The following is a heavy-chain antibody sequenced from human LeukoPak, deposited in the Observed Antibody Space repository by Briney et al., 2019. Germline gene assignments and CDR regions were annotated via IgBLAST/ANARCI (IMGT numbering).Heavy chain of an antibody. V-gene: IGHV4-39*01. CDR2: IYYSGSP. J-gene: IGHJ4*02. CDR3: ARGGFSSGWYFDY. CDR1: GGSISSSSYY. Sequence: SETLSLTCTVSGGSISSSSYYWGWIRQPPGKGLEWIGSIYYSGSPYYNPSLKSRVTISVDTSKNQFSLKLSSVTAADTAVYYCARGGFSSGWYFDYWGQGTLVTVSS. D-gene: IGHD6-19*01.